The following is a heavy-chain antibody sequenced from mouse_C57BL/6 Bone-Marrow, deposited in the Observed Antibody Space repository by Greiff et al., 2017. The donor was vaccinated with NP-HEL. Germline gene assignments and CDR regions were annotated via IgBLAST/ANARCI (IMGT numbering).Heavy chain of an antibody. CDR3: ARVAYGSLYAMDY. CDR1: GFTFSDYY. J-gene: IGHJ4*01. D-gene: IGHD1-1*01. V-gene: IGHV5-16*01. CDR2: INYDGSST. Sequence: EVQLVESEGGLVQPGSSMKLSCTASGFTFSDYYMAWVRQVPEKGLEWVANINYDGSSTYYLDSLKSRFIISRDNAKNILYLQMSSLKSEDTATYYCARVAYGSLYAMDYWGQGTSVTVSS.